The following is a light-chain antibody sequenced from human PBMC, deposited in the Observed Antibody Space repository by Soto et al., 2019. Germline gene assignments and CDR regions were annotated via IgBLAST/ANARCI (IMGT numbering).Light chain of an antibody. CDR3: QEYYSPFRT. J-gene: IGKJ1*01. CDR1: QSVLFSSNNKNY. CDR2: WAS. Sequence: DIVMTQSPDSLAVSLGERATINCKSSQSVLFSSNNKNYLAWYQHKPGQPPKLLIYWASARESGVPDRFSGSGSGTDFTLTINSLQPEDVAVYYCQEYYSPFRTFGQGTKVEIK. V-gene: IGKV4-1*01.